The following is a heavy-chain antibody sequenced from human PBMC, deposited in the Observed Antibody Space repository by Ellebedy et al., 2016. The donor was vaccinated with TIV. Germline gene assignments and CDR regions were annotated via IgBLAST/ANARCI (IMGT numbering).Heavy chain of an antibody. CDR3: ARSRGFSYGNDAFDL. J-gene: IGHJ3*01. CDR2: INWSCATF. D-gene: IGHD5-18*01. CDR1: GFTFEDFA. Sequence: SLKISCVVSGFTFEDFAFHWVRQAPGKGLEWVSGINWSCATFGHADSVKGRFTISRDNAKNTLYLQMDSLRVDDMALYFCARSRGFSYGNDAFDLWGQGTVVIVSS. V-gene: IGHV3-9*03.